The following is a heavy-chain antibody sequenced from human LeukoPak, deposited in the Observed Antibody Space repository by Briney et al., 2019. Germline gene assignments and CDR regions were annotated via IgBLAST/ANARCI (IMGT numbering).Heavy chain of an antibody. D-gene: IGHD3-10*01. J-gene: IGHJ5*02. CDR1: GFTVSSNY. CDR3: ERDSGTTGEIKFDP. CDR2: IYSGGST. V-gene: IGHV3-53*01. Sequence: GGSLRLSCAASGFTVSSNYMSWVRQAPGKGLEWVSVIYSGGSTYYADSVKGRFTISRDNSKNTLYLQMNSLRAEDTAVYYCERDSGTTGEIKFDPWGQGTLVTVSS.